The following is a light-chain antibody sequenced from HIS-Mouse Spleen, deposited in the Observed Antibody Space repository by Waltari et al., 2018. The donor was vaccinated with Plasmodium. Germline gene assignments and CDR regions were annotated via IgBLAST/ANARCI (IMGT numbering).Light chain of an antibody. J-gene: IGKJ1*01. V-gene: IGKV1-39*01. Sequence: DIQMTQSPSSLSASGGDRVTITCRASQSISSYLNWYQQKPGKAPKLLIYAASSLQSGVPSRFSGSGSGTDFTLTISSLQPDDVATYYCQQNYNTWTFGQGTKVEIK. CDR1: QSISSY. CDR3: QQNYNTWT. CDR2: AAS.